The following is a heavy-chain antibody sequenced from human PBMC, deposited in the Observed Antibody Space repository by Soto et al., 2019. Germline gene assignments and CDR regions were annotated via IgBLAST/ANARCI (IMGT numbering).Heavy chain of an antibody. Sequence: SGPTLVNPTQTLTLTCTFSGFSLTTSGVGVGWIRQPPGKALEWLALIYWDDDKRYRRSLRSRLAVTKDTSKNQVVLTMTKMDPSDTATYYCAHRGYNDRWYPGCFDYWGQGTLVTVSS. CDR3: AHRGYNDRWYPGCFDY. CDR1: GFSLTTSGVG. D-gene: IGHD5-12*01. V-gene: IGHV2-5*02. CDR2: IYWDDDK. J-gene: IGHJ4*02.